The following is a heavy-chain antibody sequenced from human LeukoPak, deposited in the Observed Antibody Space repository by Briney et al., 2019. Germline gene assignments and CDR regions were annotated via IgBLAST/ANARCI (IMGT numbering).Heavy chain of an antibody. CDR2: IRYDGSNK. CDR1: GFTFSSYG. V-gene: IGHV3-30*02. CDR3: ANYYYDSSGYYYGTDY. J-gene: IGHJ4*02. D-gene: IGHD3-22*01. Sequence: TGGSPRLSCAASGFTFSSYGMHWVRQAPGKGLEWVAFIRYDGSNKYYADSVKGRFTISRDNSKNTLYLQMNSLRAEDTAVYYCANYYYDSSGYYYGTDYWGQGTLVTVSS.